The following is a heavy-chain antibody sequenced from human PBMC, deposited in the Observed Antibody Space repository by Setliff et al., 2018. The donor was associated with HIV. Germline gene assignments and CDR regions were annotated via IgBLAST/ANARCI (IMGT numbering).Heavy chain of an antibody. CDR1: GGSISSSSYY. V-gene: IGHV4-39*07. CDR3: ARKGYCSSSGCPTPFDF. D-gene: IGHD2-2*01. CDR2: VFYSGST. Sequence: SETLSLTCTVSGGSISSSSYYWDWIRQPPGKGLEWIGSVFYSGSTYYKPSLKSRVTISVDTSKNQFSLKLSSVTAAGTAVYYCARKGYCSSSGCPTPFDFWGQGTLVTVSS. J-gene: IGHJ4*02.